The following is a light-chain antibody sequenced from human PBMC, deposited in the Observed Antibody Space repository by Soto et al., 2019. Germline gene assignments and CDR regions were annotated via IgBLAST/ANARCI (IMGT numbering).Light chain of an antibody. J-gene: IGKJ4*01. CDR1: QSVSSS. Sequence: EIVLTQSPVTLSLSPGERATLSCRASQSVSSSLAWYQQKPGLSPRLLIYHTSTRATGVPARCSGSGSGTELSLTINSLQSEDSAVYYCQRYDNWPLTFGGGTKV. V-gene: IGKV3-15*01. CDR3: QRYDNWPLT. CDR2: HTS.